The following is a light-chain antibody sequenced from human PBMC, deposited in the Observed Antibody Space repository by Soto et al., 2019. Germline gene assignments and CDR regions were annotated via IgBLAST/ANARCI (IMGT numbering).Light chain of an antibody. J-gene: IGKJ2*01. CDR3: QQYNVYYT. CDR2: MAS. CDR1: QYISNC. V-gene: IGKV1-5*03. Sequence: DIQMTQSPATLSASVGDRVTITCQASQYISNCLAWYQQKPGKAPQLLIHMASILENGVPSRFSGSGSGTEFTLTISSLQPEDFATYYCQQYNVYYTFGQGTKVDIK.